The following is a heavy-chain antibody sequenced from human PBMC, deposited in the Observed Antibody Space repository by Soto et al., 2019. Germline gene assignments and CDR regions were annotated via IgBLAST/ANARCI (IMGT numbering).Heavy chain of an antibody. CDR2: IKEDGSEI. CDR3: ARDTYGDHREVLAY. V-gene: IGHV3-7*01. D-gene: IGHD4-17*01. Sequence: GGSLRLCCAGSGFTCCRHWMTCVRQSPGKGHEWVANIKEDGSEIYYVDSVKGRFTISRDNAKNSVYLQMNSLRAEDTALYYCARDTYGDHREVLAYRAQRSLVPGSS. J-gene: IGHJ4*02. CDR1: GFTCCRHW.